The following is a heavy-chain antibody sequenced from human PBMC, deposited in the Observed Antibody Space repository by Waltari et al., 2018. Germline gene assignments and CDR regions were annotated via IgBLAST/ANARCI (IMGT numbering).Heavy chain of an antibody. J-gene: IGHJ4*02. V-gene: IGHV4-4*02. CDR1: GDSMSSTYW. D-gene: IGHD2-15*01. CDR2: VRRDGST. CDR3: ARDSGRGLYLES. Sequence: QLQLQESGPGLVKPSGTLSLTCAVSGDSMSSTYWWSWFRQSPGKGLYWIGQVRRDGSTNYHPAFASRVTVSVDASNNEFSLKVTSATAADTAVYYCARDSGRGLYLESWGPGTLVTVSP.